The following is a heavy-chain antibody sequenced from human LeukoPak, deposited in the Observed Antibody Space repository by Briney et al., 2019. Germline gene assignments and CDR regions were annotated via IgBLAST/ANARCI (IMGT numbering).Heavy chain of an antibody. CDR3: AKAVAVAGNKWNYFDS. CDR1: GFTFGDYA. CDR2: ISWSSGSI. D-gene: IGHD6-19*01. Sequence: PGGSLRLSCAASGFTFGDYAMRWVRQAPGKGLEWVSGISWSSGSIGYADSVKGRFTISRDNAKNSLYLQMNSLRAEDTALYYCAKAVAVAGNKWNYFDSWGQGTLVTVSS. V-gene: IGHV3-9*01. J-gene: IGHJ4*02.